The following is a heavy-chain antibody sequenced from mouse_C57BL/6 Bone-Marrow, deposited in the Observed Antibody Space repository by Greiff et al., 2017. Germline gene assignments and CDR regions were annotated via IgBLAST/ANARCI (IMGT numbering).Heavy chain of an antibody. J-gene: IGHJ3*01. Sequence: EVQGVESGGGLVQPGESLKLSCESNEYEFPSHDMSWVRTTPEKRLELVAVINSDGGSTYYPDTMERRFIISRDNTKKTLYLQMCSLRSEDTALYYCARSHYYGSAWFAYWGQGTLVTVSA. D-gene: IGHD1-1*01. CDR3: ARSHYYGSAWFAY. V-gene: IGHV5-2*01. CDR1: EYEFPSHD. CDR2: INSDGGST.